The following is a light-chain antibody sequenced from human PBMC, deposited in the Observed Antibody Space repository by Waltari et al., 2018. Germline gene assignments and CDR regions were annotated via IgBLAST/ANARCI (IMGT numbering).Light chain of an antibody. J-gene: IGKJ2*01. CDR2: LGS. CDR1: QSLLHSNGYNY. V-gene: IGKV2-28*01. Sequence: DILMTQSPLSLPVTPGEPASISCRSSQSLLHSNGYNYLDWYLQKPGQSPQVLIDLGSNRASEVPDRFSGSGSGTDFTLNISRVEAEDVGVYYCMQILQPARTFGQGTRLEIK. CDR3: MQILQPART.